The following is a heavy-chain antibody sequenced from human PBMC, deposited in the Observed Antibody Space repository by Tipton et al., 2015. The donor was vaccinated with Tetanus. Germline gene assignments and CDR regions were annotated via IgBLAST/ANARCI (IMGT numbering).Heavy chain of an antibody. CDR3: ARAPRYCGGDCYHFDY. Sequence: SLRLSCAASGFSFSNSWMSWVRQASGRGLEWVSVLYSGGGPNYADSVKGRFTISRDNSKNTLYLQMNSLRVEDTAIYYCARAPRYCGGDCYHFDYWGQGTLVTVSS. V-gene: IGHV3-53*01. D-gene: IGHD2-21*02. CDR1: GFSFSNSW. J-gene: IGHJ4*02. CDR2: LYSGGGP.